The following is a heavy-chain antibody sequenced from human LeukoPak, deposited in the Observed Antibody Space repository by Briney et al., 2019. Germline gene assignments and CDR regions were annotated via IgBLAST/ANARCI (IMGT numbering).Heavy chain of an antibody. CDR2: IIVGSGRT. D-gene: IGHD1-26*01. CDR1: GFTLSNSA. CDR3: AAELYSGTYGRCCSFAF. J-gene: IGHJ4*02. V-gene: IGHV1-58*02. Sequence: EASVKVSCKDSGFTLSNSAIQWVRQARGQHLEWIGWIIVGSGRTHYAQNLQERLTITRDMSTNIAYMELSSLRSEDTAIYYCAAELYSGTYGRCCSFAFWDQGTPVTVS.